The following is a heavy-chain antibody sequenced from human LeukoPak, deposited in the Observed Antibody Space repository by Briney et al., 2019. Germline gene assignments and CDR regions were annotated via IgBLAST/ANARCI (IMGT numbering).Heavy chain of an antibody. J-gene: IGHJ4*02. D-gene: IGHD6-13*01. CDR1: GGSISSYY. V-gene: IGHV4-59*12. CDR3: ASLAVIAAAGTADY. CDR2: IYYSGST. Sequence: SETLSLTCTVSGGSISSYYWSWLRQPPGKGLEWIGYIYYSGSTNYNPSPKSRVTISVDNSKNQFSLKLSSVTAADTAVYYCASLAVIAAAGTADYWGQGTLVTVSS.